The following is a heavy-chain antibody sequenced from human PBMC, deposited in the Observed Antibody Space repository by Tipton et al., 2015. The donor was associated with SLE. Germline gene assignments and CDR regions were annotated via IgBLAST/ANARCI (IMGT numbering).Heavy chain of an antibody. CDR2: ISAYNGNT. CDR1: GYTFTSYG. J-gene: IGHJ4*02. D-gene: IGHD2-8*01. CDR3: ARDRSYCTSGVCYNDFDY. V-gene: IGHV1-18*01. Sequence: QSGAEVKKPGASVKVSCKASGYTFTSYGISWVRQAPGQGLEWMGWISAYNGNTNYAQKLQGRVTMTTDTSTSTAYMELRSLRSDDTAVYYCARDRSYCTSGVCYNDFDYWGQGTLVTVSS.